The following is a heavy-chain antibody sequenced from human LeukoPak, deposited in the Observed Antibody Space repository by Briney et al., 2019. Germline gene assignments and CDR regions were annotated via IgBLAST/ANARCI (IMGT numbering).Heavy chain of an antibody. J-gene: IGHJ5*02. Sequence: SETLSLTCTVSGGSISSSSYYWGSIRQPPGKGLEWIGSIYYSGSTYYNPSLKSRVTISVDTSKNQFSLKLSSVTAADTAVYYCARGRGAPNYYGSGSYPRYWFDPWGQGTLVTVSS. CDR2: IYYSGST. D-gene: IGHD3-10*01. CDR3: ARGRGAPNYYGSGSYPRYWFDP. CDR1: GGSISSSSYY. V-gene: IGHV4-39*07.